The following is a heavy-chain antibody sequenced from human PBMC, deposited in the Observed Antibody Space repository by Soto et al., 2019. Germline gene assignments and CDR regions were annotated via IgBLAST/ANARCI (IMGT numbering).Heavy chain of an antibody. V-gene: IGHV3-33*01. Sequence: AGGSLRLSCAASGFAFSSYGMHWVRQAPGKGLEWVAVIWYDGSNKYYADSVKGRFTISRDNSKNTLYLQMNSLRAEDTAVYYCATGVVITPDAFDIWGQGTMVTVSS. CDR1: GFAFSSYG. D-gene: IGHD3-3*01. J-gene: IGHJ3*02. CDR2: IWYDGSNK. CDR3: ATGVVITPDAFDI.